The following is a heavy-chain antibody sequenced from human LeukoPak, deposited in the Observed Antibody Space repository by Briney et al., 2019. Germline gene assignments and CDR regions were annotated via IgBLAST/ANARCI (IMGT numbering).Heavy chain of an antibody. CDR3: ARYSGSYYYFVY. CDR2: MNPNSGNT. V-gene: IGHV1-8*03. CDR1: GYTFTSYD. Sequence: ASVKVSCKASGYTFTSYDINWVRQATGQGLEWMGWMNPNSGNTDYAQKFQGRVTITRNTSISTAYMELSSLRSEDTAVYYCARYSGSYYYFVYWGQGTLVTVSS. J-gene: IGHJ4*02. D-gene: IGHD1-26*01.